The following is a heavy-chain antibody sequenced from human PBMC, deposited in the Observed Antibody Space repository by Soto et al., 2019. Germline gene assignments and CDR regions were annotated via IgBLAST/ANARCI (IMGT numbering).Heavy chain of an antibody. CDR3: ARDYGVGELFDP. Sequence: QVQLVQSGAEVKKPGASVKVSCKASGYTFTSYGISWVRQAPGQGLEWMGWISAYNGNTNYAQKLQGRVTMTTDTATSTADMELRSLRSDDTAGYCGARDYGVGELFDPWGQGTLVTVSS. J-gene: IGHJ5*02. CDR1: GYTFTSYG. CDR2: ISAYNGNT. V-gene: IGHV1-18*01. D-gene: IGHD3-10*01.